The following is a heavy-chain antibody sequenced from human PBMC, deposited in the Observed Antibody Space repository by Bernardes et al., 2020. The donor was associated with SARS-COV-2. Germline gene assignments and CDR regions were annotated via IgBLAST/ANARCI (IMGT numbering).Heavy chain of an antibody. J-gene: IGHJ4*02. Sequence: SVKVSCKASGGTFSSYTISWVRQAPGQGLEWMGRIIPILGIANYAQKFQGRVTITADKSTSTAYMELSSLRSEDTAVYYCARVIRQWLIDYWGQGTLVTVSS. V-gene: IGHV1-69*02. D-gene: IGHD6-19*01. CDR3: ARVIRQWLIDY. CDR1: GGTFSSYT. CDR2: IIPILGIA.